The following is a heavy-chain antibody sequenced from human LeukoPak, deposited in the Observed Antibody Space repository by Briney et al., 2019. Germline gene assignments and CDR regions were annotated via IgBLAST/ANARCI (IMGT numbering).Heavy chain of an antibody. J-gene: IGHJ4*02. V-gene: IGHV3-23*01. CDR3: AKAYGSGSFYNSFDY. CDR1: GFPFSSYA. CDR2: IGGSGGST. Sequence: GGSLRPSCAASGFPFSSYAMSWVRQAPGKGLEWVSGIGGSGGSTYYADSVKGRFTISRDNSKNTLYLQMNSLRAEDTAVYYCAKAYGSGSFYNSFDYWGQGTLVTVSS. D-gene: IGHD3-10*01.